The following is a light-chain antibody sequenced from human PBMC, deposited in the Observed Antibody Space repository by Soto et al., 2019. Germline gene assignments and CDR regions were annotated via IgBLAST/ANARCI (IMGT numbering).Light chain of an antibody. CDR3: QQYGSSPPWT. J-gene: IGKJ1*01. V-gene: IGKV3-20*01. Sequence: EIVLTQSPGTLSLSPGERATLSCRASQTISSSYLAWYQQKPGQAPRLLIYGASSRATGIPDRFSGGGSGTDFTLIISRLEPEDFAVYYCQQYGSSPPWTFGQGTEVEIK. CDR2: GAS. CDR1: QTISSSY.